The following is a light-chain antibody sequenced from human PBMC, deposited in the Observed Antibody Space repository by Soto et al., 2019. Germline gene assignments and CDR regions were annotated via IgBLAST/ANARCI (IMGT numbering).Light chain of an antibody. CDR3: QQNNKWPTVT. J-gene: IGKJ4*01. CDR2: GAS. CDR1: QTISTD. V-gene: IGKV3-15*01. Sequence: EVVMTQSPATVSVFPGEGITLSCRASQTISTDLAWYQQKPGQAPRLLIYGASTRATGVPDRFSGGGSGTEFTLTIISLQSEDFAIYDCQQNNKWPTVTFGEGTKVDI.